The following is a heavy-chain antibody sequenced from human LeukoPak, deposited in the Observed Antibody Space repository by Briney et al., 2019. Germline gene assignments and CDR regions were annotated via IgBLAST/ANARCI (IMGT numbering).Heavy chain of an antibody. D-gene: IGHD2-2*01. Sequence: ASVKVSCKASGYTFTSYAMHWVRQAPGQRLEWMGWSNAGNGNTKYSQEFQGRVTITRDTSAGTAYMELSSLRSEDTAVYYCARVVTPRYCSTTSCYWKTWFDPWGQGTLVTVSS. CDR2: SNAGNGNT. V-gene: IGHV1-3*02. J-gene: IGHJ5*02. CDR1: GYTFTSYA. CDR3: ARVVTPRYCSTTSCYWKTWFDP.